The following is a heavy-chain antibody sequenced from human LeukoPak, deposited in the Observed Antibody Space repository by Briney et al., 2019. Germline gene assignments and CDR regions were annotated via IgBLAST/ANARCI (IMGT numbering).Heavy chain of an antibody. D-gene: IGHD6-19*01. CDR1: GFTFSSYE. V-gene: IGHV3-48*03. Sequence: PGGSLRLSCAASGFTFSSYEMNWVRQAPGKGLEWVSYISSGSTIYDADSVKGRFTISRDNAKNSLYLQIGSLRAEDTAVYYCARESIAVAGAPFDYWGQGTLVTVSS. J-gene: IGHJ4*02. CDR2: ISSGSTI. CDR3: ARESIAVAGAPFDY.